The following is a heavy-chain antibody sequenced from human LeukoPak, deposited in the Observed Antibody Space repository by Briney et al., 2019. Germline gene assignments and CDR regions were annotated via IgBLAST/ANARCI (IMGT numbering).Heavy chain of an antibody. V-gene: IGHV4-34*01. CDR3: ARGLRYSSGWYGY. Sequence: PSGTLSLTCAVYGGSFSGYYWSWIRQPPGKGLEWIGEINHSRSTNYNPSLKSRVTISVDMSKNQFSLKLSSVTAADTAVYYCARGLRYSSGWYGYWGQGTLVTVSS. D-gene: IGHD6-19*01. J-gene: IGHJ4*02. CDR2: INHSRST. CDR1: GGSFSGYY.